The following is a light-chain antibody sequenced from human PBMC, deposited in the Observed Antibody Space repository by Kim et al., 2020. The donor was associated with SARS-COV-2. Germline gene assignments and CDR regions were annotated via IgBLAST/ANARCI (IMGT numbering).Light chain of an antibody. J-gene: IGLJ1*01. CDR3: SSYTSRGTFV. V-gene: IGLV2-14*03. CDR1: SSDVGGFNY. CDR2: DVD. Sequence: QSALTQPASVSGSPGQSITISCTGSSSDVGGFNYVSWYQEHPGTAPKLMIYDVDKRPSGASNRFSGSKAGNTASLTISGLQADDEADYYCSSYTSRGTFVFGTGTKVTVL.